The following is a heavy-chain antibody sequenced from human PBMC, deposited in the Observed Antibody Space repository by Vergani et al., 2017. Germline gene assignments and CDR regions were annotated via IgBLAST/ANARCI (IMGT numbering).Heavy chain of an antibody. D-gene: IGHD3-10*01. CDR3: ARRADGSGSYFFDY. Sequence: QVQLQESGPGLVKPSETLSLTCTVSGGSISRYYWSWIRQPPGKGLEWIGYIYYSGSTNYNPSLKSRVTISVDTSQNQFSLKLSSVTAADTAVYYCARRADGSGSYFFDYWGQGTLVTVSS. CDR2: IYYSGST. V-gene: IGHV4-59*08. J-gene: IGHJ4*02. CDR1: GGSISRYY.